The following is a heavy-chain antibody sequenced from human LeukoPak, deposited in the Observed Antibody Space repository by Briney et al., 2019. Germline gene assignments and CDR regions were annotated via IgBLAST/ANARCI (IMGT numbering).Heavy chain of an antibody. Sequence: PSETLSLTCAVSGGSINSGGYSWSWIRQPPGKGLEWIGYIYHTGSTSYIPSFKTRVTISLDRSKNQFSLKLASVTPADTAVYYCARDRGRGGLYFDYWGQGNLVTVSS. CDR3: ARDRGRGGLYFDY. D-gene: IGHD3-16*01. J-gene: IGHJ4*02. V-gene: IGHV4-30-2*01. CDR2: IYHTGST. CDR1: GGSINSGGYS.